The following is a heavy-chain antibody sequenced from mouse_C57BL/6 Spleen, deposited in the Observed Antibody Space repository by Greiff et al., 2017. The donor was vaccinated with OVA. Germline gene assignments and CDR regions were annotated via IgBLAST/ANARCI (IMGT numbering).Heavy chain of an antibody. J-gene: IGHJ2*01. CDR3: ERGYYDGGDYFDY. D-gene: IGHD1-1*01. Sequence: EVMLVESEGGLVQPGSSMKLSCTASGFTFSDYYMAWVRQVPEKGLEWVANINYDGSSTYYLDSLKSRFILSRDNAKNILYLQMSSLKSEDTATYYCERGYYDGGDYFDYWGQGTTLTVSS. CDR2: INYDGSST. CDR1: GFTFSDYY. V-gene: IGHV5-16*01.